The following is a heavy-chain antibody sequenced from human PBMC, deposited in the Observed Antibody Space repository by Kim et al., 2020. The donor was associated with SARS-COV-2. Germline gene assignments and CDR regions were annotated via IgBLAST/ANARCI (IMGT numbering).Heavy chain of an antibody. CDR3: AREAQGYSSGPGLGMDV. V-gene: IGHV4-34*01. CDR2: INHSGST. J-gene: IGHJ6*02. Sequence: SETLSLTCAVYGGSFSGYYWSWIRQPPGKGLEWIGEINHSGSTYYNPSLKSRVTISVDTSKNQFSLKLSSVTAADTAVYYCAREAQGYSSGPGLGMDVWGQGTTVTVSS. D-gene: IGHD6-25*01. CDR1: GGSFSGYY.